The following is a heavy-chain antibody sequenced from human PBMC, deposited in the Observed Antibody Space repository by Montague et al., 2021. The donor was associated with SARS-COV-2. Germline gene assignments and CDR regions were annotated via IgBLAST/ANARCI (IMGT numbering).Heavy chain of an antibody. D-gene: IGHD3-10*01. CDR3: ARDRFDFGAGRQGTIDF. CDR1: GDSITNHY. Sequence: SETLSLTYSVSGDSITNHYWSWIRQPAGKGLEWIGRMHFTGKTNFSPFFSSRLTMSADTSKNQFFLKLTSVTAADTAIYFCARDRFDFGAGRQGTIDFWGQGTLVTVSS. CDR2: MHFTGKT. J-gene: IGHJ4*02. V-gene: IGHV4-4*07.